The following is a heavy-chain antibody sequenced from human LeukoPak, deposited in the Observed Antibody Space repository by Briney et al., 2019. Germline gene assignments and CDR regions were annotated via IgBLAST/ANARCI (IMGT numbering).Heavy chain of an antibody. V-gene: IGHV1-24*01. CDR1: GYTLTELS. CDR2: FDPEDGET. Sequence: ASVKVFCKVSGYTLTELSMQWVRQAPGKGLEWMGGFDPEDGETIYAQKFQGRVTMTEDTSTDTAYMELSSLRSEDTAVYCCAAGSKLDFDYWGQGTLVTVSS. J-gene: IGHJ4*02. CDR3: AAGSKLDFDY.